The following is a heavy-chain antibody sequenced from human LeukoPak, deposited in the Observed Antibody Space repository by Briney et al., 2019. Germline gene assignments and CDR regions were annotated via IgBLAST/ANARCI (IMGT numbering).Heavy chain of an antibody. CDR1: GFTVITND. CDR2: LYSDGNT. V-gene: IGHV3-53*01. D-gene: IGHD1-14*01. J-gene: IGHJ4*02. Sequence: GGSLRLSCAASGFTVITNDMTWVRQAPEQGLEWVSVLYSDGNTKYADSVQGRFTISRDNSKNTLYLEMNSLSPDDTAVYYCARGVEPLAANTLAYWGQGTLVTVSS. CDR3: ARGVEPLAANTLAY.